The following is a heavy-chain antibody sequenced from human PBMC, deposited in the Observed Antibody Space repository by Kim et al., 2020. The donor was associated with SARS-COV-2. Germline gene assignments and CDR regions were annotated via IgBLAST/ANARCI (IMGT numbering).Heavy chain of an antibody. J-gene: IGHJ6*02. V-gene: IGHV3-48*03. CDR3: ARGGAVDTAMVYYYYYYGMDV. CDR1: GFTFSSYE. D-gene: IGHD5-18*01. CDR2: ISSSGSTI. Sequence: GGSLRLSCAASGFTFSSYEMNWVRQAPGKGLEWVSYISSSGSTIYYADSVKGRFTISRDNAKNSLYLQMNSLRAEDTAVYYCARGGAVDTAMVYYYYYYGMDVWGQGTTVTVSS.